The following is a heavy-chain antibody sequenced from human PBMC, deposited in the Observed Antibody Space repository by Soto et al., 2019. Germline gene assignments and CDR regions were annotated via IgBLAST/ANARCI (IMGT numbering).Heavy chain of an antibody. V-gene: IGHV3-7*01. J-gene: IGHJ4*02. CDR3: ARVSSAAMDY. Sequence: EVKLVESAGGLVQPGGSLTLSCAASGFSLGDYWMRWVRQAPGKGPEWVASINQDGGERKYEDSVKGRFIVSRDNAKNSLWLQMNSLRAEDTAVYYCARVSSAAMDYWGQGILVTVYS. CDR1: GFSLGDYW. D-gene: IGHD2-2*01. CDR2: INQDGGER.